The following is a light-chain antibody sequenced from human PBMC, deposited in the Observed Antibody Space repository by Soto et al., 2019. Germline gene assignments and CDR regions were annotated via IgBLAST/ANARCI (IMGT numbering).Light chain of an antibody. CDR3: TSYTSSVTLV. J-gene: IGLJ2*01. CDR1: SSDVGGHNY. V-gene: IGLV2-14*01. CDR2: EVT. Sequence: QSALTQPASVSGSPGQSITISCTGTSSDVGGHNYVSWYQQYPGKAPKLIIYEVTNRPSGVSNRFSGSKSGNTASLTISGLQAEDEADYYCTSYTSSVTLVFGGGTKLTVL.